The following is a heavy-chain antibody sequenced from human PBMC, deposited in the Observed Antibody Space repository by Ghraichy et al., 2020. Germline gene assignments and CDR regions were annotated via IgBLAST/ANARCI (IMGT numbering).Heavy chain of an antibody. CDR3: TRDFGSGRVDY. CDR1: GDSIISNYH. V-gene: IGHV4-38-2*02. D-gene: IGHD3-10*01. Sequence: SQTLSLTCTVSGDSIISNYHWGWIRQPPGKELEWIGSIYYSGTTYYNPSLKSRVTISVDTSKNQFSLKLTSVTAADTALYYCTRDFGSGRVDYWGQGTQVTGSS. J-gene: IGHJ4*02. CDR2: IYYSGTT.